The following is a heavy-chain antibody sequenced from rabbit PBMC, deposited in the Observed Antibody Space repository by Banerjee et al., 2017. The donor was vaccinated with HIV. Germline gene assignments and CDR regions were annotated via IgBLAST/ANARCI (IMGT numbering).Heavy chain of an antibody. CDR2: IYAGSSGSA. CDR3: ARDCNANYEYYFNL. J-gene: IGHJ4*01. Sequence: QSLEESGGDLVKPGASLTLTCTASGFDLSSYYYMCWVRQAPGKGLEWIACIYAGSSGSAYYASWAKGRFTISKTSSTTVTLQMTSLTAADTATYFCARDCNANYEYYFNLWGPGTLVTVS. V-gene: IGHV1S40*01. D-gene: IGHD6-1*01. CDR1: GFDLSSYYY.